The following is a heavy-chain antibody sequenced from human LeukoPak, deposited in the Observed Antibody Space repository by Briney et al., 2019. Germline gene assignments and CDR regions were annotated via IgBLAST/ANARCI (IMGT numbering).Heavy chain of an antibody. Sequence: PGGSLRLSCAASGFTISTYWMTWVRQAPGKGLEWVANIKEDGSREYYVDSVKGRFTISRDNAKNSLYLQMDSLTAEDTAVYYCARDSPGYGAYVSWGQGTLVSVSS. V-gene: IGHV3-7*01. CDR3: ARDSPGYGAYVS. CDR2: IKEDGSRE. CDR1: GFTISTYW. J-gene: IGHJ1*01. D-gene: IGHD5-12*01.